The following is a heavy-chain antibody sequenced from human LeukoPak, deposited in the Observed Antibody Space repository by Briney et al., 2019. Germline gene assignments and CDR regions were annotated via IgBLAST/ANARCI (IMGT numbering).Heavy chain of an antibody. CDR1: GFTFSSYA. CDR3: TTIRYTGYSSSRPQGY. Sequence: GGSLRLSCAASGFTFSSYAMSWVRQAPGKGLEWVGRIKSKTDGGTTDYAAPVKGRYTISRDDSKNTLYLQMNSLKTEDTAVYYCTTIRYTGYSSSRPQGYWGQGTLVTVSS. V-gene: IGHV3-15*01. J-gene: IGHJ4*02. D-gene: IGHD6-13*01. CDR2: IKSKTDGGTT.